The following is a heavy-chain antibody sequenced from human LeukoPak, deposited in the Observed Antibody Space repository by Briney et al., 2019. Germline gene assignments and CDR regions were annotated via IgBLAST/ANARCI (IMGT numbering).Heavy chain of an antibody. CDR3: ATVGTVYYDSSEASGPFGY. J-gene: IGHJ4*02. V-gene: IGHV1-24*01. D-gene: IGHD3-22*01. CDR2: FDPEDGET. Sequence: APVKVSCKVSGYTLTELSMHWVRQAPGKGLEWMGGFDPEDGETIYAQKFQGRVTMTEDTSTDTAYMELSSLRSEDTAVYYCATVGTVYYDSSEASGPFGYWGQGTLVTVSS. CDR1: GYTLTELS.